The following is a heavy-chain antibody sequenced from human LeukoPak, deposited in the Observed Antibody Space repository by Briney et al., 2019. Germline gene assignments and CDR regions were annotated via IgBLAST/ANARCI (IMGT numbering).Heavy chain of an antibody. Sequence: PGGSLRLSRAASGFTFSDYYMSWIRQAPGKGLEWVSYISSSGSTIYYADSVKGRFTISRDNAKNSLYLQMNSLRAEDTAVYYCARDRGVRYFDWYPPGYFDYWGQGTLVTVSS. D-gene: IGHD3-9*01. CDR1: GFTFSDYY. J-gene: IGHJ4*02. CDR2: ISSSGSTI. V-gene: IGHV3-11*01. CDR3: ARDRGVRYFDWYPPGYFDY.